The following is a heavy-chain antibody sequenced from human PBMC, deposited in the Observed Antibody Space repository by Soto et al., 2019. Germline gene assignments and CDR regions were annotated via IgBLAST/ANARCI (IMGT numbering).Heavy chain of an antibody. Sequence: GESVKISCKCSGYSFTSYWIGWVRQMPGKGLEWMGIIYPGDSDTRYSPSFRGQVTISADKSISTAYLQWSSLKASDTAMYYCAIQGSSGRYGMDVWGQGTTVTVSS. CDR3: AIQGSSGRYGMDV. D-gene: IGHD6-6*01. CDR1: GYSFTSYW. J-gene: IGHJ6*02. V-gene: IGHV5-51*01. CDR2: IYPGDSDT.